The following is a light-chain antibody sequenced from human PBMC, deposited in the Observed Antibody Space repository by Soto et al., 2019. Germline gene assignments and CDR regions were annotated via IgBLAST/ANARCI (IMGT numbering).Light chain of an antibody. V-gene: IGKV3-11*01. CDR1: QSVSRY. J-gene: IGKJ4*01. CDR3: QQRSNWPST. Sequence: EIVLTQSPATLSLSPGERATLSCRASQSVSRYLAWYQQKPGQAPRLLIYDAPNRATGIPARFSGSGSGTDFTLTITSLEPEDFAVYYCQQRSNWPSTFGGGTKVEI. CDR2: DAP.